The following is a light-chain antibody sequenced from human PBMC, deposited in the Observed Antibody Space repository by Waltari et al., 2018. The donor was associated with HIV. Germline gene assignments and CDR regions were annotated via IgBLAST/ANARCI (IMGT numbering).Light chain of an antibody. CDR2: SNN. V-gene: IGLV1-44*01. CDR1: SSNIGSNT. Sequence: QSVLTQPPSASGTPGQRVTISCSGSSSNIGSNTVNWYRQLPGTAPKLLIYSNNQRPSGVPDQFSGSKSGTSASLAISGLQSDYEADYYCATWDDSLNGWVFGGGTKLTVL. J-gene: IGLJ3*02. CDR3: ATWDDSLNGWV.